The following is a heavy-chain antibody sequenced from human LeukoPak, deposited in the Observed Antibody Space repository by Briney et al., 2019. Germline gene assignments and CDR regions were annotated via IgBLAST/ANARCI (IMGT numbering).Heavy chain of an antibody. J-gene: IGHJ5*02. CDR3: ARGKEGGFDP. Sequence: GGSLRLSCADSGFTFSNYAMSWVRQAPGKGLVWVSRINTDGGITYYADSVKGRFTISRDNAKNTLYLQMNSLRAEDTAVYYCARGKEGGFDPWGQGTLVTVSS. CDR2: INTDGGIT. D-gene: IGHD3-16*01. CDR1: GFTFSNYA. V-gene: IGHV3-74*01.